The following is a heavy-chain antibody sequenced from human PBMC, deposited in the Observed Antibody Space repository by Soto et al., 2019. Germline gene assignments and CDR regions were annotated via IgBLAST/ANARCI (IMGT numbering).Heavy chain of an antibody. CDR1: GFTFSGFD. CDR3: AKSQEIGTHFFDS. D-gene: IGHD6-13*01. Sequence: AGGSLRLSCEASGFTFSGFDMHWVRQPTGKGLEWVSSIGTAGDTYYAVSVKGRFTISRGNAKNSLSLQMNSLRAGDMAVYFCAKSQEIGTHFFDSWGQGTQVTVSS. V-gene: IGHV3-13*01. J-gene: IGHJ4*02. CDR2: IGTAGDT.